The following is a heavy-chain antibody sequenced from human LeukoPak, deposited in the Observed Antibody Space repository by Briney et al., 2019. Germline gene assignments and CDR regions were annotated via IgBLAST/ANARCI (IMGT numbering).Heavy chain of an antibody. CDR2: IYYSGST. CDR1: GGSISSSSYY. V-gene: IGHV4-39*07. D-gene: IGHD2-15*01. Sequence: SETLSLTCTVSGGSISSSSYYWGWIRQPPGKGLEWIGNIYYSGSTYYNPSFKSRVTISVDTSNNQFSLKLSSVTAADTAVYYCARVVVPGWFDPWGQGTLVTVSS. J-gene: IGHJ5*02. CDR3: ARVVVPGWFDP.